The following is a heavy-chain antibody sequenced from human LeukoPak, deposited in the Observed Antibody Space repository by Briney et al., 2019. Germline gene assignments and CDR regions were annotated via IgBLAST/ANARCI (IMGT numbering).Heavy chain of an antibody. CDR2: ISSSGSYI. J-gene: IGHJ4*02. Sequence: PGGSLRLSRAASGFTFGSYSLNWVRQAPGKGLEWVSSISSSGSYIHYADSVKGRFSISRDNAKNSLYLQMHSLSAEDTAVYYCARDPGYCTASTCYSMPFDNWGQGTLVTVSS. V-gene: IGHV3-21*01. D-gene: IGHD2-15*01. CDR1: GFTFGSYS. CDR3: ARDPGYCTASTCYSMPFDN.